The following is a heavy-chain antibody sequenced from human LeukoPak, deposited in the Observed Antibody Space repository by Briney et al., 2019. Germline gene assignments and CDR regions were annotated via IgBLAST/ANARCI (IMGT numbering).Heavy chain of an antibody. CDR1: GFIFSDYY. V-gene: IGHV3-11*06. J-gene: IGHJ6*02. CDR2: ISSSSSYI. Sequence: GGSLRLSCAASGFIFSDYYMSWIRQAPGKGLEWVSYISSSSSYIYYADSVKGRFTISRDNAKNSLYLQMNSLRAEDTAVYYCARAPGSLYGMDVWGQGTTVTVSS. CDR3: ARAPGSLYGMDV. D-gene: IGHD6-13*01.